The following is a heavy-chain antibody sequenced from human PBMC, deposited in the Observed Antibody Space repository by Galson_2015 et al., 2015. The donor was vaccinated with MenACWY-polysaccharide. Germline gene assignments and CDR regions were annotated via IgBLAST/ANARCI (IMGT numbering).Heavy chain of an antibody. CDR3: ARDRVFGELSP. Sequence: SLRLSCAASGFTVSSNYMSWVRQAPGKGLEWVSVIYSGGSTYYADSVKGRFTISRDNSKNTLYLKMNSLRAEDTAVYYCARDRVFGELSPWGQRTLVTVSS. D-gene: IGHD3-10*02. CDR1: GFTVSSNY. CDR2: IYSGGST. J-gene: IGHJ4*02. V-gene: IGHV3-66*02.